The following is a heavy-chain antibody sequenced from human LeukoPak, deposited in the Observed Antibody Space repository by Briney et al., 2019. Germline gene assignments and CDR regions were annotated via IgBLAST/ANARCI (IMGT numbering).Heavy chain of an antibody. D-gene: IGHD3-22*01. V-gene: IGHV3-15*01. CDR2: IKSKTDGGTT. J-gene: IGHJ4*02. CDR1: GFTFSNAW. CDR3: TTDADYYDSSGDDY. Sequence: GGSLRISCAASGFTFSNAWMSWVRQAPGKGLEWVGRIKSKTDGGTTDYAAPVKGRFTISRDDSKNTLYLQMNSLKTEDTAVYYCTTDADYYDSSGDDYWGQGTLVTVSS.